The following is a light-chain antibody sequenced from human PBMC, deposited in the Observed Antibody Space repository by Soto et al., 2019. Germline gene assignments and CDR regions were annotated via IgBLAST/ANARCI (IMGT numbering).Light chain of an antibody. CDR1: QSVSIW. CDR2: KSS. V-gene: IGKV1-5*03. J-gene: IGKJ4*01. CDR3: QQTRSYPST. Sequence: DIQMTQSPSTLSASEGDRVTISCRASQSVSIWLAWYQQKPGRAPKLLIYKSSILESGVPSRFSGSGSGTDFTLTISSLQAEDFATYYCQQTRSYPSTFGGGTKVDIK.